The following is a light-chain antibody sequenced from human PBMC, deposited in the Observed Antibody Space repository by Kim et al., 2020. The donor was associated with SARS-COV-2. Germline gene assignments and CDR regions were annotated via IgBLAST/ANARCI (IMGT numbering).Light chain of an antibody. J-gene: IGLJ2*01. CDR3: CSYAGSYSVV. CDR2: DVS. V-gene: IGLV2-11*01. CDR1: SSDVGGYKY. Sequence: QSVLTQPRSVSGSPGQSVTISCTGTSSDVGGYKYVSWYQQHPGKAPKLIIYDVSKRPSGVPDRFSASKSANTASLTISGVQGEDEADYYCCSYAGSYSVVFGGGTQLTVL.